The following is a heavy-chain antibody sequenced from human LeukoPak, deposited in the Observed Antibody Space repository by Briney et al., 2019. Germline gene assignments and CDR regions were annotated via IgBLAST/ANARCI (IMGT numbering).Heavy chain of an antibody. Sequence: SETLSLTCTVSGGSISSSTYFWGWIRQPPGKGLERIGSIYYSGSTYYNPSLKSRVTISVDTSKNQFSLKLSSVTAADTAVYYCARHTYSSGWYPDYWGQGTLVTVSS. CDR3: ARHTYSSGWYPDY. CDR2: IYYSGST. J-gene: IGHJ4*02. CDR1: GGSISSSTYF. V-gene: IGHV4-39*01. D-gene: IGHD6-19*01.